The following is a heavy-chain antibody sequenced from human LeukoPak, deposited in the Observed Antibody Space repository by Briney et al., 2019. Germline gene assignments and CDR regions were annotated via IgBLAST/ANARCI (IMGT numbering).Heavy chain of an antibody. V-gene: IGHV3-23*01. D-gene: IGHD2-15*01. CDR2: ISGSGGST. CDR1: GFTFSSYA. J-gene: IGHJ1*01. Sequence: GGSLRLSCAASGFTFSSYAMSWVRQAPGKGLEWVSAISGSGGSTYYADSVKGRFTISRDNSKNTLYLQMNSLRAEDTAVYYCAQQVGYCSSGSCYFTYWGQGTLVTVSS. CDR3: AQQVGYCSSGSCYFTY.